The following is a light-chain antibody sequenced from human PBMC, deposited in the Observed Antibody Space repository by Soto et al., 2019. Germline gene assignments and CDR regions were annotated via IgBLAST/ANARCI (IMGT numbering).Light chain of an antibody. J-gene: IGLJ1*01. CDR1: DIGDYDY. Sequence: HCALTQHASVSRSHGQSITISCTGSDIGDYDYVSWYQQHPGKVPKLIIYEVTNRPSGVSNRFSGSKSGNTASLTISGLQSDDEADYYCSSFTTISTYVFGTGTKVTVL. V-gene: IGLV2-14*01. CDR3: SSFTTISTYV. CDR2: EVT.